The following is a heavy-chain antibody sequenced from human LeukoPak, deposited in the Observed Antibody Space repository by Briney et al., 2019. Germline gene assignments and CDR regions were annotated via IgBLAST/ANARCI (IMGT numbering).Heavy chain of an antibody. Sequence: PGGSLRLSCAASGFTFSSHWMSWVRQAPGKGLEWVANIKYDGSENYYVDSVKGRFTISRDNAKNSVFLQMNSLRAEDTAVYYCARGPMTIISLGGQGTLVTVSS. CDR1: GFTFSSHW. J-gene: IGHJ4*02. CDR3: ARGPMTIISL. V-gene: IGHV3-7*01. CDR2: IKYDGSEN. D-gene: IGHD4/OR15-4a*01.